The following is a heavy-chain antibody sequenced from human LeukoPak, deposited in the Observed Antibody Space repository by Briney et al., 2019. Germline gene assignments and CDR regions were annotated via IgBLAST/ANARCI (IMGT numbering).Heavy chain of an antibody. D-gene: IGHD3-16*02. J-gene: IGHJ5*02. V-gene: IGHV1-2*04. CDR1: GYTFTGYY. Sequence: ASVKVSCKASGYTFTGYYMHWVRQAPGQGLEWMGWINPNSGGTNYAQKFQGWVTMTRDTSISTAYMELSRLRSDDTAVYYCARDALQLRLGELSLYHWGQGTLVTVSS. CDR2: INPNSGGT. CDR3: ARDALQLRLGELSLYH.